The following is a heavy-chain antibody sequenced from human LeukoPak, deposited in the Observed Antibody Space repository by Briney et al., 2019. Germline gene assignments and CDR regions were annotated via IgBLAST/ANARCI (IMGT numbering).Heavy chain of an antibody. V-gene: IGHV1-18*01. CDR2: ISPYNGNT. CDR3: ARDPSPLAAMIDI. J-gene: IGHJ3*02. Sequence: ASVKVSCKASGYTFTSYGISWVRQAPGQGLEWMGWISPYNGNTNYAQKFQGRVTITADESTSTAYMELSSLRSEDTAVYYCARDPSPLAAMIDIWGQGTMVTVSS. D-gene: IGHD3-22*01. CDR1: GYTFTSYG.